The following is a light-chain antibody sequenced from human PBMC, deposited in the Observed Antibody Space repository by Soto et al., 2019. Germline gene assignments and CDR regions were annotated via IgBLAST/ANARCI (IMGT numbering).Light chain of an antibody. Sequence: DIQMTQSPSSLSASVGDRVTITCRASQSISSYLNWYQQKPGKAPKLLIYAAFSLQRGVPSRFSGSGSGTDFTLTISSLQTEDFATYYCRQSYSTPWTFGQGTKVEIK. J-gene: IGKJ1*01. V-gene: IGKV1-39*01. CDR3: RQSYSTPWT. CDR2: AAF. CDR1: QSISSY.